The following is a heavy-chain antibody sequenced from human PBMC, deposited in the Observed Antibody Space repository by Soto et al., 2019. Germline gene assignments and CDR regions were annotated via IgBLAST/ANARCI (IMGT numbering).Heavy chain of an antibody. CDR2: IFYLGSS. CDR1: GDSIISSDFY. CDR3: ARHSLALRKNNLSDP. Sequence: PSETLSLTCTVSGDSIISSDFYWGWVRQPPGKGLEWIGSIFYLGSSYYNPSLKSRVTMSVDTSKNQFSLRLRSVTAADTALYFCARHSLALRKNNLSDPWGQGIMVTVSA. V-gene: IGHV4-39*01. J-gene: IGHJ5*02. D-gene: IGHD3-3*02.